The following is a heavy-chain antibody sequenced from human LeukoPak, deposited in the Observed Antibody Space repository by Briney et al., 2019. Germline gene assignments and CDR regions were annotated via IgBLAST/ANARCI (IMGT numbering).Heavy chain of an antibody. V-gene: IGHV3-13*01. J-gene: IGHJ3*02. Sequence: GGSLRLSCAASGFTFSSYDMHWVRQATGKGLEWVSAIGTAGDTYYLGSVKGRFTISRENAKNSLYLQMNSLRAGDTAVYYCARANKGRDAFDIWGQGTMVTVSS. CDR2: IGTAGDT. CDR1: GFTFSSYD. CDR3: ARANKGRDAFDI. D-gene: IGHD2-8*01.